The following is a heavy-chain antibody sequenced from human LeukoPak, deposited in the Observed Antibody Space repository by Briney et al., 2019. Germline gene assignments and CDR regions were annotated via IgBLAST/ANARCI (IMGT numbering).Heavy chain of an antibody. CDR2: IKQDGSEK. J-gene: IGHJ4*02. Sequence: GGSLRLSCASSGSTFTNYWMNWVRQAPGKGLEWVANIKQDGSEKYYVDSVKGRFTISRDNAKNSLYLQMNSLRAEDTAVYFCAAGYSHGFDYWGQGTLVTVSS. D-gene: IGHD5-18*01. V-gene: IGHV3-7*01. CDR3: AAGYSHGFDY. CDR1: GSTFTNYW.